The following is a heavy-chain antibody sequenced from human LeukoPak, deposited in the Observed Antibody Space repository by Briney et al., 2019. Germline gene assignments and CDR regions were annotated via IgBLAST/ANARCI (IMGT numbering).Heavy chain of an antibody. CDR2: ISAYKGNT. Sequence: ASVSVSCMASGFTFTRYSISRVRQAPAPGLEGMGWISAYKGNTNHPHKLQGRVTMTTDTSTSTAYMELRSLRSDDTAVYYCARDSDLLLWFGELLGGDYWGQGTLVTVSS. J-gene: IGHJ4*02. V-gene: IGHV1-18*01. D-gene: IGHD3-10*01. CDR3: ARDSDLLLWFGELLGGDY. CDR1: GFTFTRYS.